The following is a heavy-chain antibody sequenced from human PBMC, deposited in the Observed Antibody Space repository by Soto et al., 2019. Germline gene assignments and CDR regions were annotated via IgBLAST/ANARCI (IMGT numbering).Heavy chain of an antibody. CDR3: AKARDQQWVRLPFDY. J-gene: IGHJ4*02. V-gene: IGHV3-23*01. Sequence: EVQLLESGGGLVQPGGSLRLSCVGSGFFFSSYTMTWVRQAPGKGLEWVSSFSATSENTYYADSVRGRFTISRDNSKITLFLQMNSRTAEDTAMYYCAKARDQQWVRLPFDYWGQGILVIVSS. CDR1: GFFFSSYT. CDR2: FSATSENT. D-gene: IGHD6-19*01.